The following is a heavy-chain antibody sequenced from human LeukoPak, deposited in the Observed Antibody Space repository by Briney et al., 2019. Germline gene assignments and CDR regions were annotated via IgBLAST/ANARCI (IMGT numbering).Heavy chain of an antibody. V-gene: IGHV4-38-2*02. CDR3: ARIPGIAAADYFDY. CDR1: GYSISRGYS. CDR2: IYHSGST. J-gene: IGHJ4*02. D-gene: IGHD6-13*01. Sequence: SETLSLTCTVSGYSISRGYSWGWIRQPPGKGLEWIGNIYHSGSTNYSPSLKSRVTISVDTSKNQFSLKLSSVTAADTAVYYCARIPGIAAADYFDYWGQGTLVTVSS.